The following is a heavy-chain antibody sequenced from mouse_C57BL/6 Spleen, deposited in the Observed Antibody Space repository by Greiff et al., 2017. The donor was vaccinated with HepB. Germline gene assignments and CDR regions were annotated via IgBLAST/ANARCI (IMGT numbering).Heavy chain of an antibody. CDR1: GYAFSSYW. Sequence: VQLQQSGPELVKPGASVKISCKASGYAFSSYWMNWVKQRPGKGLEWIGRIYPGDGDTNYNGKFKGKATLTADKSSSTVYMHLSSLTSEDSAVYFCARGQLRLRMDYWGQGTSVTVSS. V-gene: IGHV1-82*01. D-gene: IGHD3-2*02. J-gene: IGHJ4*01. CDR3: ARGQLRLRMDY. CDR2: IYPGDGDT.